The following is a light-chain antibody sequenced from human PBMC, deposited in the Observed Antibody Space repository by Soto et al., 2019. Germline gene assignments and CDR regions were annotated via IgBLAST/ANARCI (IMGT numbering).Light chain of an antibody. CDR2: AAS. CDR1: QGISNY. V-gene: IGKV1-27*01. CDR3: HQYDNRPFT. Sequence: DIQMSQSPSSLSASVGDRVTITCRASQGISNYLAWYQQKPGKVPKLLIYAASSSQSGVPSRFTGSGSGTTFTLTISTLQPEDFATYYCHQYDNRPFTFGQGTKLEIK. J-gene: IGKJ2*01.